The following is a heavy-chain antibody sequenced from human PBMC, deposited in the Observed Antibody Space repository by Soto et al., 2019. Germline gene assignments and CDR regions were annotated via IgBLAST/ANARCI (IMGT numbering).Heavy chain of an antibody. CDR2: IIPIFGTA. Sequence: SVKVSCKASGGTFSSYAISWVRQAPGQGLEWMGGIIPIFGTANYAQKFQGRVTITADESTSTAYMELSSLRSEDTAVYYCARVLRFLEWLSQDYYYYGMDVWGQGTTVTVSS. CDR3: ARVLRFLEWLSQDYYYYGMDV. V-gene: IGHV1-69*13. J-gene: IGHJ6*02. D-gene: IGHD3-3*01. CDR1: GGTFSSYA.